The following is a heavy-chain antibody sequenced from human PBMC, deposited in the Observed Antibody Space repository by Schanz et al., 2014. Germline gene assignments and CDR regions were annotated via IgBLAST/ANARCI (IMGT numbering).Heavy chain of an antibody. CDR1: GFTFSDYY. Sequence: QVQLVESGGGLVKPGGSLRLSCAASGFTFSDYYMSWIRQAPGKGLEWVSYISSSGSYTNYADSVKGRFTTSRDNGKKSMYLQMNSLRAEDTAVYYCARLDSSSWYPRYWGPGRLVTVSS. D-gene: IGHD6-13*01. V-gene: IGHV3-11*05. CDR3: ARLDSSSWYPRY. CDR2: ISSSGSYT. J-gene: IGHJ4*02.